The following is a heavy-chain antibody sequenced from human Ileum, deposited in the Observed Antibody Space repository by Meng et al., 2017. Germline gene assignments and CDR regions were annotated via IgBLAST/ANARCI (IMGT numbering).Heavy chain of an antibody. CDR1: GGSISSGYYH. CDR3: ATARDTPKSEY. CDR2: LYYTGTT. V-gene: IGHV4-31*03. Sequence: SETLSLTCTVSGGSISSGYYHWSWFRQHPGKGLEWIRTLYYTGTTYYNPALMTRPTISLDTSKNPFSLNLNSVTAADTAIYQCATARDTPKSEYWGQGTLVTVSS. J-gene: IGHJ4*02. D-gene: IGHD5-18*01.